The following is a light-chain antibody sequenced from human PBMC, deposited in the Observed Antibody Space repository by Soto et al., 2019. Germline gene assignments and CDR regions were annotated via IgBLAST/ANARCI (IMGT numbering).Light chain of an antibody. CDR1: QSVSSK. Sequence: EIVMTQSPATLSVSPGEGATLSCRASQSVSSKLAWYQQKPGQAPRLLIYGASTRATGIPARFSGSGSGTEFTLTISRLEPEDFAVYYCQQYGSSPTWTFGQGTKVDIK. CDR3: QQYGSSPTWT. J-gene: IGKJ1*01. CDR2: GAS. V-gene: IGKV3-15*01.